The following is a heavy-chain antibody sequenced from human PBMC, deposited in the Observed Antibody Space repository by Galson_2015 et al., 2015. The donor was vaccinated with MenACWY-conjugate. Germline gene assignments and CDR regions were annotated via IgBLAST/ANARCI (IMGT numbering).Heavy chain of an antibody. Sequence: SLRLSCAASGFNFGDYWMNWVRQAPGKGLEWVANIKQDGSEAQYVDSVKGRFTISRDNAKDSLYLQMNRLRVKDTAMYYCARTRVAMERYRAFEYWGQGTVVTVSS. V-gene: IGHV3-7*03. CDR2: IKQDGSEA. CDR3: ARTRVAMERYRAFEY. D-gene: IGHD1-1*01. J-gene: IGHJ4*02. CDR1: GFNFGDYW.